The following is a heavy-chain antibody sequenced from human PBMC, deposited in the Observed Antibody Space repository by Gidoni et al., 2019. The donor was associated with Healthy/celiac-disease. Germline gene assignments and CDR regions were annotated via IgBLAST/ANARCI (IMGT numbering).Heavy chain of an antibody. CDR1: GFTFSSYS. CDR2: ISSSSSYI. D-gene: IGHD3-16*02. CDR3: ARLAYDYVWGSYRYFDY. Sequence: EVQLVESGGGLVKPGGSLRLSCAASGFTFSSYSMNWVRQAPGKGLEWVSSISSSSSYIYYADSVKGRFTISRDNAKNSLYLQMNSLRAEDTAVYYCARLAYDYVWGSYRYFDYWGQGTLVTVSS. V-gene: IGHV3-21*01. J-gene: IGHJ4*02.